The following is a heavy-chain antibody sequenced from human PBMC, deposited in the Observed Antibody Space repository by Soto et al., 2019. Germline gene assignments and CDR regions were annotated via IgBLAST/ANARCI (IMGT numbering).Heavy chain of an antibody. Sequence: GSLKISCKGSGYSFTSYWISWVRQMPGKGLEWMGRIDPSDSYTNYSPSFQGHVTISADKSISTAYLQWSSLKASDTAMYYCARTTYYYDSSGYYYFDYWGQGTLVTVS. CDR3: ARTTYYYDSSGYYYFDY. CDR1: GYSFTSYW. CDR2: IDPSDSYT. J-gene: IGHJ4*02. D-gene: IGHD3-22*01. V-gene: IGHV5-10-1*01.